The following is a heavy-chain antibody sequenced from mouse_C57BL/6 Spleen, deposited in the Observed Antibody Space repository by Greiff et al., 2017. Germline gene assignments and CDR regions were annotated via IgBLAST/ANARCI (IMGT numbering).Heavy chain of an antibody. V-gene: IGHV7-1*01. D-gene: IGHD2-3*01. CDR2: SRNKANDYTT. Sequence: DVMLVESGGGLVQSGRSLRLSCATSGFTFSDFYMEWVRQAPGKGLEWIAASRNKANDYTTEYNASVKGRFIVSRDTSQSIVYLQMNALRAEDTAIYYCARDGGYDGYYAWFAYWGQGTLVTVSA. CDR3: ARDGGYDGYYAWFAY. CDR1: GFTFSDFY. J-gene: IGHJ3*01.